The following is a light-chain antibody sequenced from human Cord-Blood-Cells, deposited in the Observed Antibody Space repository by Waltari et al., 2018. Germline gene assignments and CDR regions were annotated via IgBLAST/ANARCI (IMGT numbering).Light chain of an antibody. Sequence: DIQMPQSPSSLSASVGDRVTLTCRASQSSSSYLNWYQQKPEKAPKLRIYAASSLQSGVPSRFSGSGSGTDFTLTISSLQPEYFATYYCQQSYSTPLTFGGGTKVEIK. CDR1: QSSSSY. CDR3: QQSYSTPLT. CDR2: AAS. V-gene: IGKV1-39*01. J-gene: IGKJ4*01.